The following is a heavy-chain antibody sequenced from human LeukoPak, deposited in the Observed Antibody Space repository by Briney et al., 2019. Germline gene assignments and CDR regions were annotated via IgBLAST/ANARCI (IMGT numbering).Heavy chain of an antibody. Sequence: GGSLRLSCAASGFTFSSYWMSWIRQAPGKGLEWVSYISSSGSTIYYADSVKGRFTISRDNAKNSLYLQMNSLRAEDTAVYYCARIDYGDYACFDYWGQGTLVTVSS. J-gene: IGHJ4*02. CDR1: GFTFSSYW. CDR2: ISSSGSTI. D-gene: IGHD4-17*01. V-gene: IGHV3-11*04. CDR3: ARIDYGDYACFDY.